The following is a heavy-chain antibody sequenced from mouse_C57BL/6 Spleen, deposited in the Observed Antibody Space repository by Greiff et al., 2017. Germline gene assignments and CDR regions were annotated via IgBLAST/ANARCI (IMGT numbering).Heavy chain of an antibody. CDR1: GYAFSSYW. CDR3: ARGGDYDYDNFDC. J-gene: IGHJ2*01. Sequence: QVQLQQSGAELVKPGASVKISCKASGYAFSSYWMNWVKQRPGKGLEWIGQIYPGDGDTNYNGKFKGKATLTADKSSSTASMQLSSLTSEDSAVYFCARGGDYDYDNFDCWGQGTTLTVSS. CDR2: IYPGDGDT. V-gene: IGHV1-80*01. D-gene: IGHD2-4*01.